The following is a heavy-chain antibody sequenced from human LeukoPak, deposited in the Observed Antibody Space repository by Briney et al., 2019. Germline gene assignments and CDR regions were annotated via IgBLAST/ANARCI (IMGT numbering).Heavy chain of an antibody. J-gene: IGHJ1*01. D-gene: IGHD3-22*01. CDR1: GGSNSGSSFF. CDR2: IYQSGNT. V-gene: IGHV4-39*02. Sequence: PSETLSLTCTVSGGSNSGSSFFWGWIRQPPGTGLEWIGSIYQSGNTYYNPSLKSRVTISADTSKKHFSLKLCSVTAADTAVYYCASVPLYDSSGYYFSSEYFQHWGQGTLVTVSS. CDR3: ASVPLYDSSGYYFSSEYFQH.